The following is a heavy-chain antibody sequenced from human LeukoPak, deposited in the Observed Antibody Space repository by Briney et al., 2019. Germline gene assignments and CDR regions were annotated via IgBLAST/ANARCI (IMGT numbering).Heavy chain of an antibody. J-gene: IGHJ4*02. V-gene: IGHV3-23*01. D-gene: IGHD4-23*01. CDR2: ISGSGGNT. CDR1: GFTFSSYA. Sequence: GSLRLSCAASGFTFSSYAMSWVRQAPGKGLDWVSAISGSGGNTYYADSVKGRFTISRDNSKNTLYLQMNSLRAEDTAVYYCAKDQYGGNPQYYFDYWGQGTLVTVSS. CDR3: AKDQYGGNPQYYFDY.